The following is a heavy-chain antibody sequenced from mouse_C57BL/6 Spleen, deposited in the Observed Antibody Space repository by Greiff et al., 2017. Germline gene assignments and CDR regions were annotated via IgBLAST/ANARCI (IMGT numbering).Heavy chain of an antibody. Sequence: QVQLQQPGAELVRPGSSVKLSCKASGYTFTSYWMHWVKQRPIQGLEWIGNIDPSDSETHYNQKFKDKATLTVDKSASTAYMQLSSLTSEGSAVYYCARIYYDYDGDWYFDVWGTGTTVTVSS. V-gene: IGHV1-52*01. CDR3: ARIYYDYDGDWYFDV. CDR1: GYTFTSYW. J-gene: IGHJ1*03. CDR2: IDPSDSET. D-gene: IGHD2-4*01.